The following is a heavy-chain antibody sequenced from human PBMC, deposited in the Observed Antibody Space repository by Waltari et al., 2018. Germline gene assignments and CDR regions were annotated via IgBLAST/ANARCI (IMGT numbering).Heavy chain of an antibody. V-gene: IGHV1-69*08. CDR2: ISPIFGTA. Sequence: QVQLVQSGAEVKKPGSSVKVSCKASGGTFSSYAISWVRQAPGQGLEWMGRISPIFGTANYAQKFQGRVTITADKSTSTAYMELSSLRSEDTAVYYCARDPSSSWYNWYFDLWGRGTLVTVSS. D-gene: IGHD6-13*01. CDR3: ARDPSSSWYNWYFDL. CDR1: GGTFSSYA. J-gene: IGHJ2*01.